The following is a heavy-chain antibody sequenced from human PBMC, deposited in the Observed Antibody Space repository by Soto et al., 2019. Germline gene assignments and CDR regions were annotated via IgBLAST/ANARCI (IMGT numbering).Heavy chain of an antibody. CDR3: AREVAGRSYHPIDF. D-gene: IGHD2-15*01. V-gene: IGHV1-8*01. J-gene: IGHJ4*02. Sequence: QVQLVQSGAEVKKPGASVKVSCKASGYTFTSYDINWVRQATGQGLEWMGWMNANSGNTGYAQKFQGRVTMTRDTPINTANLEHSSQRSEDTAVYYCAREVAGRSYHPIDFWGQGTLGTVSS. CDR1: GYTFTSYD. CDR2: MNANSGNT.